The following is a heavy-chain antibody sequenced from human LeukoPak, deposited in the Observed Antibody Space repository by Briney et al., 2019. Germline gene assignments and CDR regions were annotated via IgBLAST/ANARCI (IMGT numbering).Heavy chain of an antibody. CDR3: SGGGSGWYSNY. CDR1: GFTFSSYW. Sequence: PGGSLRLSCAASGFTFSSYWMHWVRQAPGKGPVWVSRINTDGSSTNYADSVKGRFTISRDNAKNTLYLQMNNLRAEDTAVYYCSGGGSGWYSNYWGQGTLVTVSS. V-gene: IGHV3-74*01. CDR2: INTDGSST. J-gene: IGHJ4*02. D-gene: IGHD6-19*01.